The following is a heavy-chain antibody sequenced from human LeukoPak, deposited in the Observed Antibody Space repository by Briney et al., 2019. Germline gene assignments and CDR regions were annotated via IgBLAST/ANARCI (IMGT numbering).Heavy chain of an antibody. J-gene: IGHJ5*02. Sequence: ASVKVSCKASGYTFTSYYMHWVRQAPGQGLEWMGWMNPNSGNTGYAQKFQGRVTITRNTSISTAYMELSSLRSEDTAVYYCARTSPTTPNWFDPWGQGTLVTVSS. V-gene: IGHV1-8*03. CDR3: ARTSPTTPNWFDP. D-gene: IGHD4-17*01. CDR1: GYTFTSYY. CDR2: MNPNSGNT.